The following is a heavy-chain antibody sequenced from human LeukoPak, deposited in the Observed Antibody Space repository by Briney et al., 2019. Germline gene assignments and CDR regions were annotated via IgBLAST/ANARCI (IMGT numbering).Heavy chain of an antibody. CDR3: ARLHCSSTSCYLYYFDY. Sequence: SETLSLTCTVSGGSISSSSYYWGWIRQPPGKGLEWIGSIYYSGSTYYNPSLKSRVTISVDTSKNQFSLKLSSVTAADTAVYYCARLHCSSTSCYLYYFDYWGQGTLVTVSS. V-gene: IGHV4-39*07. J-gene: IGHJ4*02. CDR1: GGSISSSSYY. D-gene: IGHD2-2*01. CDR2: IYYSGST.